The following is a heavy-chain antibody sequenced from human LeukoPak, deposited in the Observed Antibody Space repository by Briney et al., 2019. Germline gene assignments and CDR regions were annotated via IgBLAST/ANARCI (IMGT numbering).Heavy chain of an antibody. CDR2: INWNGGST. CDR3: ARDLRVFIDGSVLGYGMDV. CDR1: GFTFDDYG. J-gene: IGHJ6*02. V-gene: IGHV3-20*04. Sequence: GGSLRLSCAASGFTFDDYGMSWVRQAPGKGLEWVSGINWNGGSTGYADSVKGRFTISRDNAKNSLYLQMNSLRAEDTALYYCARDLRVFIDGSVLGYGMDVWGQGTTVTVSS. D-gene: IGHD3-10*01.